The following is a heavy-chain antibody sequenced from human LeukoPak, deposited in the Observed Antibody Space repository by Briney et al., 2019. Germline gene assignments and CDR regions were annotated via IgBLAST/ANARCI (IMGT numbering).Heavy chain of an antibody. CDR3: ARDGAITIFGVVIPRHWFDP. D-gene: IGHD3-3*01. CDR1: GFTFSSYA. Sequence: GGSLRLSCAASGFTFSSYAMHWVRQAPGKGLEWVAVRSYDGSNKYYADSVKGRFTISRDNSKNTLYLQMNSLRAEDTAVYYCARDGAITIFGVVIPRHWFDPWGQGTLVTVSS. CDR2: RSYDGSNK. J-gene: IGHJ5*02. V-gene: IGHV3-30-3*01.